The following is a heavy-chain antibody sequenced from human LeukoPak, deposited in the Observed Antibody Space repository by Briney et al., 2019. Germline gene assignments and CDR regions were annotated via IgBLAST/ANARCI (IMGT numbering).Heavy chain of an antibody. V-gene: IGHV3-23*01. CDR1: GFTFSSYA. D-gene: IGHD3-10*01. Sequence: GGSLRLSCAASGFTFSSYAMSWVRQAPGKGLEWVSAISGSGGSTYYADSVKGRFTISRDNSKNTLYLQMNSLRAEDTAVYYCAKDWPRDYYGSGSYYLYYYGMDVWGQGTTVTVSS. CDR2: ISGSGGST. CDR3: AKDWPRDYYGSGSYYLYYYGMDV. J-gene: IGHJ6*02.